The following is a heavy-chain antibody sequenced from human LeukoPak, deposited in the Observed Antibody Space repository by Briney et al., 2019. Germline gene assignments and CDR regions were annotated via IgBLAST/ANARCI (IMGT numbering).Heavy chain of an antibody. CDR1: GFTFSSYS. CDR2: ISSSSSYI. V-gene: IGHV3-21*01. CDR3: ARGEERWLQFSILDTDAFDI. Sequence: GGSLGLSCAASGFTFSSYSMNWVRQAPGKGLEWVSSISSSSSYIYYADSVKGRFTISRDNAKNSLYLQMNSLRAEDTAVYYCARGEERWLQFSILDTDAFDIWGQGTMVTVSS. J-gene: IGHJ3*02. D-gene: IGHD5-24*01.